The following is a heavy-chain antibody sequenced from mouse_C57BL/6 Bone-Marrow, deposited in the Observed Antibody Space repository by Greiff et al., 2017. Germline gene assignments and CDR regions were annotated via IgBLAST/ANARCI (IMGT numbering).Heavy chain of an antibody. J-gene: IGHJ4*01. CDR2: IRTYNGNT. CDR1: GYTFTDCA. D-gene: IGHD2-3*01. Sequence: QVQLQQSGPEVVRPGVSVKISCKGSGYTFTDCALHWVKQSHAKRLEWIGVIRTYNGNTHYNQRFKGKATMTVDKSSSTAYMELARVTSEDSAIYYCAREAGYYFCALDYWGQGTSVTVSA. CDR3: AREAGYYFCALDY. V-gene: IGHV1-67*01.